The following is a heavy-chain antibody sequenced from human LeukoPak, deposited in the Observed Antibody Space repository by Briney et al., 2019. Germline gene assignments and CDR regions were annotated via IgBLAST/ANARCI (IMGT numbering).Heavy chain of an antibody. J-gene: IGHJ6*02. Sequence: SETLSLTCAVSGGSISSGGYSWSWIRQPPGKGLGWIGYIYHSGSTYYNPSLKSRVTISVDRSKNQFSLKLSSVTAADTAVYYCARAFGYCSSTSCNYYYYGMDVWGQGTTVTVSS. D-gene: IGHD2-2*01. CDR1: GGSISSGGYS. CDR2: IYHSGST. CDR3: ARAFGYCSSTSCNYYYYGMDV. V-gene: IGHV4-30-2*01.